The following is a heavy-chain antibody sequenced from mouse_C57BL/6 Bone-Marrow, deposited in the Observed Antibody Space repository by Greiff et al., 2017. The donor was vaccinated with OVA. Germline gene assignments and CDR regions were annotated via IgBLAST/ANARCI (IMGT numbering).Heavy chain of an antibody. CDR1: GYTFTSYW. D-gene: IGHD1-1*01. V-gene: IGHV1-59*01. J-gene: IGHJ4*01. CDR2: IDPSDSYT. CDR3: AREGFYYYCSSPGDY. Sequence: QVQLQQPGAELVRPGTSVKLSCKASGYTFTSYWMHWVKQRPGQGLEWIGVIDPSDSYTNYNQKFKGKATLTVDKSSSTAYMQLSSLTSEDSAVYYCAREGFYYYCSSPGDYWGQGNSVTVSS.